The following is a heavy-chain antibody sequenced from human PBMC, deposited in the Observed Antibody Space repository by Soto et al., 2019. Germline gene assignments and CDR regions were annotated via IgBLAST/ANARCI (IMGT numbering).Heavy chain of an antibody. CDR2: IYYSGST. J-gene: IGHJ1*01. Sequence: QLQLQESDPGLVKPSENLSPTCTVSGGAISFSDYYWRWIRQPPGKGLEWIGSIYYSGSTYYNQSLNSRVIISVDTSTNQFSLKLSCVTAADTAVYYCTRRGNVGFGESSGFQHWGQGTMVIVSS. V-gene: IGHV4-39*01. D-gene: IGHD3-10*01. CDR3: TRRGNVGFGESSGFQH. CDR1: GGAISFSDYY.